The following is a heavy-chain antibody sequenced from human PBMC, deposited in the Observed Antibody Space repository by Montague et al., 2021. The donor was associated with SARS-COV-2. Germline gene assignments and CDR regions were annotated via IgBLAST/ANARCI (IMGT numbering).Heavy chain of an antibody. CDR2: IYSGGST. V-gene: IGHV3-53*01. J-gene: IGHJ6*02. CDR3: ARDVSPIGLMDV. CDR1: GFTVSSNY. Sequence: SLRLSCAASGFTVSSNYMSWVRQAQGKGLEWVSVIYSGGSTNYADSVKGRFTISRDNSKNTLYLQMNSLRAEDTAVYYCARDVSPIGLMDVWGQGTTVTVSS.